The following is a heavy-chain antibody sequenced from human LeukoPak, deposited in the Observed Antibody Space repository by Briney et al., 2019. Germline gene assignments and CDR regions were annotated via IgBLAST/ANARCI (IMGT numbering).Heavy chain of an antibody. CDR3: ARIAYGDHGAFDY. V-gene: IGHV1-2*02. Sequence: ASVKVSCKASGYTFTGYYMHWVRQAPGQGLEWMGWINPNSGGTNYAQKFQGRVTMTRDTSISTAYMELSRLISDDTAVYYCARIAYGDHGAFDYWGQGTLVTVSS. J-gene: IGHJ4*02. CDR1: GYTFTGYY. D-gene: IGHD4-17*01. CDR2: INPNSGGT.